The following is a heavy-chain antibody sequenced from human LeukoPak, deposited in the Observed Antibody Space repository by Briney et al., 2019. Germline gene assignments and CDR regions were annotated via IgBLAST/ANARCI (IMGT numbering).Heavy chain of an antibody. J-gene: IGHJ4*02. CDR3: ARDRLGGTAQDY. V-gene: IGHV4-59*01. CDR1: GGSISSYY. CDR2: IYYSGST. D-gene: IGHD3-16*01. Sequence: SETLSLTCTVSGGSISSYYWSWIRRPPGKGLEWIGYIYYSGSTNYNPSLKSRVTISVDTSKNQFSLKLSSVTAADTAVYYCARDRLGGTAQDYWGQGTLVTVSS.